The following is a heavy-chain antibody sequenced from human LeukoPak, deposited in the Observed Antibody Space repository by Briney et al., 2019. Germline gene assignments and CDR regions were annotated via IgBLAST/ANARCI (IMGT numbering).Heavy chain of an antibody. CDR2: INPNSGGT. CDR3: ARAGHYDFWSGLKDY. V-gene: IGHV1-2*02. J-gene: IGHJ4*02. D-gene: IGHD3-3*01. Sequence: ASVKVSCKASGYTFTGYYMHWVRQAPGQGLEWMGWINPNSGGTNYAQKFQGRVTMTRDTSISTAYMELSRLRSDDTAAYYCARAGHYDFWSGLKDYWGQGTLVTVSS. CDR1: GYTFTGYY.